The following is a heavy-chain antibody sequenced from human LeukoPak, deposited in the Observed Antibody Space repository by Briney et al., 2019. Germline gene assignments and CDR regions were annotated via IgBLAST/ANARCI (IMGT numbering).Heavy chain of an antibody. Sequence: GGSLRLSCAASGFTFSSYSMNWVRQAPGKGLEWVSSISSSSSYIYYADSVKGRFTISRDNAKNSLYLQMNSLRAEDTALYYCARLGAFYGDYDYWGQGTLVTVSS. D-gene: IGHD4-17*01. CDR1: GFTFSSYS. J-gene: IGHJ4*02. CDR2: ISSSSSYI. V-gene: IGHV3-21*04. CDR3: ARLGAFYGDYDY.